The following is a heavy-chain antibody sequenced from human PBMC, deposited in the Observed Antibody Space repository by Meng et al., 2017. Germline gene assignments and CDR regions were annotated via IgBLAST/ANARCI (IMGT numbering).Heavy chain of an antibody. CDR3: AHRRDYYGSGNHFDY. V-gene: IGHV2-5*02. CDR2: IYWDDDE. CDR1: GFALGTSGGG. D-gene: IGHD3-10*01. Sequence: QIRLKESRPKRVEPPPTLPLTCTFSGFALGTSGGGLGWIRQPPRKALEWLAIIYWDDDERYSPSLKSRLTITKDTSKNQVVLTMTNMYPVDTATYYCAHRRDYYGSGNHFDYWGQGTLVTVSS. J-gene: IGHJ4*02.